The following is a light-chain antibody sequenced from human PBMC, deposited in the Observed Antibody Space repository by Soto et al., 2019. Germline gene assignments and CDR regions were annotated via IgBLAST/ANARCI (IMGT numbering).Light chain of an antibody. CDR1: SSNIGAGYD. J-gene: IGLJ1*01. V-gene: IGLV1-40*01. CDR2: GNS. Sequence: QSVLTQPPSVSGAPGQRVTLSCTGSSSNIGAGYDVHWYQQLPGTAPKLLIYGNSNRPSGVPDRFSGSKSGTSASLAITGLQAEDEADYYCQSYDSSLSGRDVFGTGTKLTVL. CDR3: QSYDSSLSGRDV.